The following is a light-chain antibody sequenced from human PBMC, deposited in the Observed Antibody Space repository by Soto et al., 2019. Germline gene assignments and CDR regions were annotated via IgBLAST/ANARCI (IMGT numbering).Light chain of an antibody. Sequence: GDTVTITCRASHNIDTWLAWFQQKPGKAPNLLIYKASTLEAGVPSRFSGSASGTEFTLTISSLQPDDFATYYCQQHADYPITFGGGTKVDI. CDR1: HNIDTW. CDR3: QQHADYPIT. J-gene: IGKJ4*01. V-gene: IGKV1-5*03. CDR2: KAS.